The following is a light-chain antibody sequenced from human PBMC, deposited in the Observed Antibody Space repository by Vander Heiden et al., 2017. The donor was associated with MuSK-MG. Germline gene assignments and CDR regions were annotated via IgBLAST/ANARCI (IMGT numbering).Light chain of an antibody. J-gene: IGLJ3*02. CDR1: SNDVGGYNY. CDR2: EVT. V-gene: IGLV2-14*01. CDR3: CSYTGSDSVV. Sequence: QSALTQPASVSGSPGQSITISCTGTSNDVGGYNYVSWYQQHPGKAPKLIIYEVTKRPSGVSNRFSGSKSGTTASLTISGLQAEDEAYYYCCSYTGSDSVVFGGGTKLTVL.